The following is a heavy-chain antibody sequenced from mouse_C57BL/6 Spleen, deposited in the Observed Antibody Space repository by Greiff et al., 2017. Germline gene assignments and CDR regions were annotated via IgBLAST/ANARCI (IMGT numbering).Heavy chain of an antibody. CDR3: ARSPTTVVGDY. Sequence: VMLVESGAELVKPGASVKISCKASGYAFSSYWMNWVKQRPGKGLEWIGQLYPGDGDTNYNGKFKGKATLTADKSSSTAYMQLSSLTSEDSAVYFCARSPTTVVGDYWGQGTSVTVSS. J-gene: IGHJ4*01. D-gene: IGHD1-1*01. CDR2: LYPGDGDT. V-gene: IGHV1-80*01. CDR1: GYAFSSYW.